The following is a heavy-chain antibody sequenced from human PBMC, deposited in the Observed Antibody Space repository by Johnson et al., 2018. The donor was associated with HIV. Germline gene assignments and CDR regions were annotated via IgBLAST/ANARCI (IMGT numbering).Heavy chain of an antibody. D-gene: IGHD5-12*01. CDR2: ISYDGSNK. CDR3: ASGDDDVF. V-gene: IGHV3-30*04. Sequence: QVQLVESGGGLVQPGGSLRLSCAASGFTFSSYAMHWVRQAPGKGLEWVAVISYDGSNKYYADSVKGRFTISRDNSKNTLYVQMNSLRPEDTAVYYCASGDDDVFWGQGTMVTVSS. CDR1: GFTFSSYA. J-gene: IGHJ3*01.